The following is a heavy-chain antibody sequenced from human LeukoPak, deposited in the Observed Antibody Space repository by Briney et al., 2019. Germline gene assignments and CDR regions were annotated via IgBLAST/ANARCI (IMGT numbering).Heavy chain of an antibody. Sequence: SETLSLTCAVYGGSFSGYYWSWIRQPPGKGLEWIGEINHSGSTNYNPSLKSRVTISVDTPKNQFSLKLSSVTAADTAVYYCATGGVVVDYWGQGTLVTVSS. D-gene: IGHD3-16*01. J-gene: IGHJ4*02. V-gene: IGHV4-34*01. CDR2: INHSGST. CDR1: GGSFSGYY. CDR3: ATGGVVVDY.